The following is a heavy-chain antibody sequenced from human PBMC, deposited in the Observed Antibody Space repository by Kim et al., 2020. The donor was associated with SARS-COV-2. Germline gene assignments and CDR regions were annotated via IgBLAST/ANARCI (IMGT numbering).Heavy chain of an antibody. Sequence: GGSLRLSCAASGFTFSNAWMSWVRQAPGKGLEWVGRIKSKTDGGTTDYAAPVKGRFTISRDDSKNTLYLQMNSLKTEDTAVYYCTTDIMATVPYFDYWGQGTLVTVSS. CDR2: IKSKTDGGTT. CDR1: GFTFSNAW. CDR3: TTDIMATVPYFDY. V-gene: IGHV3-15*01. D-gene: IGHD5-12*01. J-gene: IGHJ4*02.